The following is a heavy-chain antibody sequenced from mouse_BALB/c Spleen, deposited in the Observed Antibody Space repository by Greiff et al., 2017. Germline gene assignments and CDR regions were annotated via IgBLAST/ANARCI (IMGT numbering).Heavy chain of an antibody. CDR3: ARDTTATNYFDY. J-gene: IGHJ2*01. CDR2: IDPFNGGT. D-gene: IGHD1-2*01. Sequence: EVQLQESGPELMKPGASVKISCKASGYSFTSYYMHWVKQSHGKSLEWIGYIDPFNGGTSYNQKFKGKATLTVDKSSSTAYMHLSSLTSEDSAVYYCARDTTATNYFDYWGQGTTLTVSS. V-gene: IGHV1S135*01. CDR1: GYSFTSYY.